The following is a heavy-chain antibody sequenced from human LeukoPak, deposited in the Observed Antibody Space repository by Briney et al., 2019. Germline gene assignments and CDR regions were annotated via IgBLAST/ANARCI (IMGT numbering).Heavy chain of an antibody. CDR1: GYTFTSYG. CDR3: ARGCYPLIHYYGSGSPTDY. Sequence: ASVKVSCKASGYTFTSYGISWVRQAPGQGLEWMGWISAYNGNTNYAQKLQGRVTMTTDTSTSTAYMELRSLRSDDTAVYYCARGCYPLIHYYGSGSPTDYWGQGTLVTVSS. D-gene: IGHD3-10*01. CDR2: ISAYNGNT. V-gene: IGHV1-18*01. J-gene: IGHJ4*02.